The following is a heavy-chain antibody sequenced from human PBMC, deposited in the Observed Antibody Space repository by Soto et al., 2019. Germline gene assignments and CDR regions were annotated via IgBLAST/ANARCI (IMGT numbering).Heavy chain of an antibody. CDR1: GFTFSSYG. CDR3: AKEQGSGWYGFYYYYYDMDV. V-gene: IGHV3-30*18. CDR2: ISYDGSNK. D-gene: IGHD6-19*01. Sequence: GSLRLSCAASGFTFSSYGMHWVRQAPGKGLEWVAVISYDGSNKYYADSVKGRFTISRDNSKNTLYLQMNSLRAEDTAVYYCAKEQGSGWYGFYYYYYDMDVWGQGTTVTVSS. J-gene: IGHJ6*02.